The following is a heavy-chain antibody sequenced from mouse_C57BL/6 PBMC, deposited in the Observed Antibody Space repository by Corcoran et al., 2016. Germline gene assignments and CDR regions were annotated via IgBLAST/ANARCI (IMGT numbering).Heavy chain of an antibody. V-gene: IGHV1-26*01. D-gene: IGHD2-3*01. CDR1: GYTFTDYY. CDR2: INPNNGGT. CDR3: ARDGYDY. J-gene: IGHJ2*01. Sequence: EVQLQQSGPELVTPGASVKISCKASGYTFTDYYMNWVKQSHGKSLEWIGDINPNNGGTSYNQKFKGKATLTVDKSSSTAYMELRSLTSEDSAVYYCARDGYDYWGQGTTLTVSS.